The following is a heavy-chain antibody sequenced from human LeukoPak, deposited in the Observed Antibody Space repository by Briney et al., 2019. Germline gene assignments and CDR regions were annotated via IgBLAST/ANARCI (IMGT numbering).Heavy chain of an antibody. CDR3: ARRGRIAVAA. CDR2: INHSGST. CDR1: GGSFSGYY. D-gene: IGHD6-19*01. V-gene: IGHV4-34*01. Sequence: SETVSLTCAVYGGSFSGYYWSWIRQPPGKGLEWIGEINHSGSTNYNPSLKSRVTISVDTSKNQFSLKLSSVTAADTAVYYCARRGRIAVAAWGQGTLVTVSS. J-gene: IGHJ4*02.